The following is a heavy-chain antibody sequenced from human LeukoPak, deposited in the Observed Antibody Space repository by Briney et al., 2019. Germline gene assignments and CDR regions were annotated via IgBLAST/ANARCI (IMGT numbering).Heavy chain of an antibody. CDR3: ARDRGSSSWYMGTQFDP. CDR1: GFTFSSYA. V-gene: IGHV3-30-3*01. Sequence: PGGSLRLSCAASGFTFSSYAMHWVRQAPGKGLEWVAVISYDGSNKYYADSVKGRFTISRDNSKNTLYLQMNSLRAEDTAVYYCARDRGSSSWYMGTQFDPWGQGTLVTVSS. CDR2: ISYDGSNK. D-gene: IGHD6-13*01. J-gene: IGHJ5*02.